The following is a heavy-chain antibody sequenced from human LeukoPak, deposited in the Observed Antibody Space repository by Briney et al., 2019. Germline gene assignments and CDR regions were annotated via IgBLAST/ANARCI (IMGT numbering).Heavy chain of an antibody. CDR1: GFTFSAYA. J-gene: IGHJ4*02. CDR3: ARDTSSSYGSGSDY. D-gene: IGHD3-10*01. Sequence: GGSLRLSCEASGFTFSAYAMTWVRQAPGKGLEWVSGINWNGGSTGYADSVKGRFTISRDNAKNSLYLQMNSLRAEDTALYYCARDTSSSYGSGSDYWGQGTLVTVSS. CDR2: INWNGGST. V-gene: IGHV3-20*04.